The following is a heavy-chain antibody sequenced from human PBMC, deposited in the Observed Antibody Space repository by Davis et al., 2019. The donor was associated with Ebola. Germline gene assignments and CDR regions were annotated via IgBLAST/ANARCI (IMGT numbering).Heavy chain of an antibody. J-gene: IGHJ4*02. CDR2: ISGSGGST. CDR1: GFTFSSYA. V-gene: IGHV3-23*01. CDR3: ARYYYGSGSSDGN. Sequence: GESLKISCAASGFTFSSYAMSWVRQAPGKGLEWVSAISGSGGSTYYADSVKGRFTISRDNSKNTLYLQMNSLRAEDTAVYYCARYYYGSGSSDGNWGQGTLVTVSS. D-gene: IGHD3-10*01.